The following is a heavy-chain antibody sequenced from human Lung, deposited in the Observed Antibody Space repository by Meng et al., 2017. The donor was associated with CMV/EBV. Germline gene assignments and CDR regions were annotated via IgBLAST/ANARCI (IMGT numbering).Heavy chain of an antibody. V-gene: IGHV1-8*01. Sequence: AEVKKPGASVKASCKASGYTFTSYDSNWVRQATGQGLEWMGWMNPNSGNTGYAQKFQGRVTMTRNTSISTAYMELSSLRSEDTAVYYCARGYCSGGSCPVFDPWGQGTLVTVSS. CDR3: ARGYCSGGSCPVFDP. D-gene: IGHD2-15*01. CDR1: GYTFTSYD. J-gene: IGHJ5*02. CDR2: MNPNSGNT.